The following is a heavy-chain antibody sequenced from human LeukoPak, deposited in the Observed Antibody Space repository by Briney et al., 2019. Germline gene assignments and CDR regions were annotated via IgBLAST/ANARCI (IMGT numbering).Heavy chain of an antibody. J-gene: IGHJ6*02. CDR1: GGSISSYY. D-gene: IGHD2-2*01. CDR3: ARDRIELVVPAHYYYYGMDV. CDR2: ICYSGST. Sequence: PSETLSLTCTVSGGSISSYYWSWIRQPPGKGLEWIGYICYSGSTNYNPSLKSRVTISVDTSKNQFSLKLSSVTAADTAVYYCARDRIELVVPAHYYYYGMDVWGQGTTVTVSS. V-gene: IGHV4-59*12.